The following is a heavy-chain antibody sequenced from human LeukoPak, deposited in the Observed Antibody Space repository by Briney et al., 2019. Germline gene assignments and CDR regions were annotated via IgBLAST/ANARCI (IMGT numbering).Heavy chain of an antibody. CDR1: GFTFSSSYS. D-gene: IGHD2-21*02. V-gene: IGHV3-48*01. CDR3: ARDGDWAFDY. Sequence: PGGSLRLSCAASGFTFSSSYSMNWVRQAPGKGLEWVAHISLTTTTVSYADSVKGRFTMPRDNAKNSLFLQMNSLRAEDTAVYYCARDGDWAFDYWGQGALVTVSS. CDR2: ISLTTTTV. J-gene: IGHJ4*02.